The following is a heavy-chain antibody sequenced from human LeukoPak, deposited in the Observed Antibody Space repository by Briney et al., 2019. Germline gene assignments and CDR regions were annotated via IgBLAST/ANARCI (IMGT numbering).Heavy chain of an antibody. CDR3: SFAHCEYHHGMDV. J-gene: IGHJ6*02. CDR1: GDSVSSISVA. CDR2: TNYRSKWYY. V-gene: IGHV6-1*01. Sequence: SQTLSHTCAMSGDSVSSISVAWDWIRQSPSRGLEWLGRTNYRSKWYYEYPVSVKRRINSSPATSKNQSPLQRTSVTPEATAVYYCSFAHCEYHHGMDVWGQGTTVTVSS. D-gene: IGHD2-21*02.